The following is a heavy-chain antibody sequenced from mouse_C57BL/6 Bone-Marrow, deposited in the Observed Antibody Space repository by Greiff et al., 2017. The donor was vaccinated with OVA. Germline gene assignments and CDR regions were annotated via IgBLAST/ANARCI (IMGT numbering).Heavy chain of an antibody. D-gene: IGHD1-1*01. CDR1: GYTFTSYW. J-gene: IGHJ2*01. Sequence: QVQLQQPGAELVRPGSSVKLSCKASGYTFTSYWLHWVKQRPGQGLEWIGNINPSTGGTNYNEKFKSQATLTVDKSSSTAYMQLSSLTSEDSAVYYCARLDYGKDYWGQGTTLTVSS. CDR2: INPSTGGT. V-gene: IGHV1-53*01. CDR3: ARLDYGKDY.